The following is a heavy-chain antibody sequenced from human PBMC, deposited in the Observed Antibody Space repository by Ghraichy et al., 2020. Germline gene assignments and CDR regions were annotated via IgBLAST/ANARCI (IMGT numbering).Heavy chain of an antibody. J-gene: IGHJ5*02. CDR3: AGGGPFTILSNWFDP. V-gene: IGHV4-34*01. Sequence: IGEINHSGSTNYNPSLKSRVTISVDTSKNQFSLKLSSVTAADTTVYYCAGGGPFTILSNWFDPWGQG. CDR2: INHSGST. D-gene: IGHD3-3*01.